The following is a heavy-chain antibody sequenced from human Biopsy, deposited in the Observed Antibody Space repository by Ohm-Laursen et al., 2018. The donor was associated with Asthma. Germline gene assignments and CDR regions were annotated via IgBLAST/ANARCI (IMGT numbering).Heavy chain of an antibody. J-gene: IGHJ3*02. V-gene: IGHV1-3*01. CDR2: INAANGNT. Sequence: ASVKVSCKASGYTFINYAIHWVRQAPGHSLEWMGWINAANGNTKYSQKFQGRLTISRDTSASTAYMDLSSLRSEDTAVYYCARTYFDFLTGQVHDAFAMLGQGTMVTVSS. CDR3: ARTYFDFLTGQVHDAFAM. CDR1: GYTFINYA. D-gene: IGHD3-9*01.